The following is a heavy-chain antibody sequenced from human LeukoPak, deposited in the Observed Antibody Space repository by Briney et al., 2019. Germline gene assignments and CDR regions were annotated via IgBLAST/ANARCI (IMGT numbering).Heavy chain of an antibody. V-gene: IGHV4-59*08. Sequence: SETLSLTCTVSGGSFSSYYWSWIRQPPGKGLEWIGYIYYSGSTNYNPSPKSRVTISVDTSKNQFSLKLSSVTAADTAVYYCARQHTTRDAFDIWGQGTMVTVSS. D-gene: IGHD1-1*01. CDR3: ARQHTTRDAFDI. CDR2: IYYSGST. CDR1: GGSFSSYY. J-gene: IGHJ3*02.